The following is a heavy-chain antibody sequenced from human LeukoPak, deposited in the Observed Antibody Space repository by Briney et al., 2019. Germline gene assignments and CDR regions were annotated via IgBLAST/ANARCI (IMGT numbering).Heavy chain of an antibody. CDR3: ARCRASSTSCYPTDY. CDR2: ISYDGSNK. V-gene: IGHV3-30*04. J-gene: IGHJ4*02. D-gene: IGHD2-2*01. CDR1: GFTFSDYA. Sequence: GGSLRLSCAASGFTFSDYAMHWVRQAPGKGLEWVAVISYDGSNKYYADSVKGRFTISRDNSKNTLYLQMNSLRAEDTAVYYCARCRASSTSCYPTDYWGQGTLVTVSS.